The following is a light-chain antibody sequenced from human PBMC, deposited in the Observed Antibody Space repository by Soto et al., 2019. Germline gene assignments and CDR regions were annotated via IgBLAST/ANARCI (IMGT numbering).Light chain of an antibody. Sequence: QSVLTQPPSVSAAPRQRVTISCSGSRSNVGNNAVNWYQHLPGKAPKLLIYYDDLLASGVSDRFSGSKSGTSASLAISGLQSEDEADYYCTAWDDSLNGPVFGGGTKLTVL. V-gene: IGLV1-36*01. CDR1: RSNVGNNA. CDR3: TAWDDSLNGPV. CDR2: YDD. J-gene: IGLJ2*01.